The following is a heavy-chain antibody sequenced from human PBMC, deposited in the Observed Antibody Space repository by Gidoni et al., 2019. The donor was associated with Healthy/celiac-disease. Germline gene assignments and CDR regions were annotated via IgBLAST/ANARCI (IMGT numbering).Heavy chain of an antibody. J-gene: IGHJ4*02. V-gene: IGHV3-30-3*01. CDR2: ISYDVSNK. CDR3: ARERGDYDFWSGPFDY. D-gene: IGHD3-3*01. Sequence: QVQLLESGGGVVQPGRSMRLSCAASGFTFSSYAMHWVRHAPGKGRECVAVISYDVSNKYYADSVKGRFTISRDNSKNTLYLQMNSLRAEDTAVYYCARERGDYDFWSGPFDYWGQGTLVTVSS. CDR1: GFTFSSYA.